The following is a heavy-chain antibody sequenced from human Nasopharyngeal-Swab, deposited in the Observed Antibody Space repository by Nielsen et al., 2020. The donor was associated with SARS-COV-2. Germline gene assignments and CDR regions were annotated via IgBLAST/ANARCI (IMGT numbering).Heavy chain of an antibody. CDR1: GGSFSGYY. Sequence: SETLSLTCAVYGGSFSGYYWSWIRQPLGKGLEWIGEINHSGSTNYNPSLKSRVTISVDTAKNQFSLKLSSVTAADTAVYYCARARGTGYCSRTSCLYYMDVWGKGTTVTVSS. J-gene: IGHJ6*03. D-gene: IGHD2-2*01. CDR2: INHSGST. CDR3: ARARGTGYCSRTSCLYYMDV. V-gene: IGHV4-34*01.